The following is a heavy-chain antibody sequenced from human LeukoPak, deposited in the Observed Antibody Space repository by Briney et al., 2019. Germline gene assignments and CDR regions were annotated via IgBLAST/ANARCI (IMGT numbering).Heavy chain of an antibody. Sequence: PSETLSLTCTVSGGSISSTSYYWGWTRQPPGKGLEWIGTIYYSGSTFYNPSLKSRVTISVDTSNNQFSLKLSSVTAADTAVYYCAGSSSWYYFDSWGQGTLVTVSS. CDR2: IYYSGST. J-gene: IGHJ4*02. CDR1: GGSISSTSYY. CDR3: AGSSSWYYFDS. V-gene: IGHV4-39*01. D-gene: IGHD6-13*01.